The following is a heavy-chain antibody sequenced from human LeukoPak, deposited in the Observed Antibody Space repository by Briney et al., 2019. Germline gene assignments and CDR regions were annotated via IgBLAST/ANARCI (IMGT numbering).Heavy chain of an antibody. Sequence: SETLSLTCAVYGGSFSGYYWSWIRQPPGKGLEWIGEINHSGSTNYNPSLKSRVTISVDTSKNQFSLKLSSVTAADTAVYYCARGGIAAAGPFDYWGQGTLVTVSS. V-gene: IGHV4-34*01. CDR2: INHSGST. J-gene: IGHJ4*02. CDR3: ARGGIAAAGPFDY. CDR1: GGSFSGYY. D-gene: IGHD6-13*01.